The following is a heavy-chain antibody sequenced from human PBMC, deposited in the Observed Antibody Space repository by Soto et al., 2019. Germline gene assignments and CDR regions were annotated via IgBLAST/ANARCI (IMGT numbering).Heavy chain of an antibody. CDR1: GESISSNYW. V-gene: IGHV4-4*02. D-gene: IGHD6-25*01. CDR3: GRAAYSRVDVSSSTGSVP. J-gene: IGHJ4*01. CDR2: VYHSGST. Sequence: QVQLQESGPGLVKPSGTLSLACTVSGESISSNYWWTWVRQPPGKGLEWIAEVYHSGSTNYNPSLKSRVTLSVDKSKNQSSLRLSSVPAADTAVYSWGRAAYSRVDVSSSTGSVPGGQRTL.